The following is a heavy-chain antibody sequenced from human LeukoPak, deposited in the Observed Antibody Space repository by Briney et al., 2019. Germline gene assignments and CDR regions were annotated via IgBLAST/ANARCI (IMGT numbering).Heavy chain of an antibody. V-gene: IGHV4-39*01. CDR2: IYYSGSN. J-gene: IGHJ3*02. CDR1: GGSISSSSYY. Sequence: PSETLSLTCTVSGGSISSSSYYWGWIPQPPGKGLEWIGGIYYSGSNYYYPSLKRRITISVGTSKTHFSLKLSSVTAADTAVYYCARHTGYCSSTSCYEADAFDIWGQGTMVTVSS. CDR3: ARHTGYCSSTSCYEADAFDI. D-gene: IGHD2-2*01.